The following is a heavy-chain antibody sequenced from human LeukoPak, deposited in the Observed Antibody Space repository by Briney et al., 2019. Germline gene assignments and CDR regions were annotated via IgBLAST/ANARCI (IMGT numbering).Heavy chain of an antibody. J-gene: IGHJ5*02. D-gene: IGHD3-10*01. V-gene: IGHV4-39*07. Sequence: PSETLSLTCTVSGGSISSSSYYWGWIRQPPGKGLEWIGSIYYSGSTYYNPSLKSRVTISVDTSKNQLSLKLSSVTAADTAVYYCARASYGSRFRNWFDPWGQGTLVTVSS. CDR3: ARASYGSRFRNWFDP. CDR1: GGSISSSSYY. CDR2: IYYSGST.